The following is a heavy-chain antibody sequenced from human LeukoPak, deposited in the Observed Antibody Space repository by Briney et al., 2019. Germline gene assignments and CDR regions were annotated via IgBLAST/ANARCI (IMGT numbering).Heavy chain of an antibody. CDR3: ARPSYCTNGVCSFDY. V-gene: IGHV4-39*07. D-gene: IGHD2-8*01. J-gene: IGHJ4*02. Sequence: PSETLSLTCTVSGGSISSSSYYWGWVRQPPGTALEWIGNIFYSGSTYYSPSLKSRVTISLDTSRNQFSLKLSSVTAADTAVYYCARPSYCTNGVCSFDYWGQGTLVTVSS. CDR2: IFYSGST. CDR1: GGSISSSSYY.